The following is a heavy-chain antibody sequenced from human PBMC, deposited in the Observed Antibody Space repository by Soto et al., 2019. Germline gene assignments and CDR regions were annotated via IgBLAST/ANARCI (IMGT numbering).Heavy chain of an antibody. V-gene: IGHV1-69*02. J-gene: IGHJ4*02. CDR1: GGTFSSYT. D-gene: IGHD3-22*01. CDR2: IIPILGIA. Sequence: QVPLVQSGAEVKKPGSSVKVSCKASGGTFSSYTISWVRQAPGQGLEWMGRIIPILGIANYAQKFQGRVTITADKSTSTAYMELSSLRSEDTAVYYCARYQEYYYDSSGYFDYWGQGTLVTVSS. CDR3: ARYQEYYYDSSGYFDY.